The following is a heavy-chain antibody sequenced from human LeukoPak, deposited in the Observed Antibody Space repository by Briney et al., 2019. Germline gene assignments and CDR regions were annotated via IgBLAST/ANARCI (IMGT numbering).Heavy chain of an antibody. CDR3: ARGGAWGPYSNYVGDWFDP. D-gene: IGHD4-11*01. J-gene: IGHJ5*02. Sequence: ASVKVSCKASGYTFTGYYMHWVRQAPGQGLEWMGWINPNSGGTNYAQKFQGRVTMTRDTSISTAYMELSRLRSDDTAVYYCARGGAWGPYSNYVGDWFDPWGQGTLVTVSS. CDR2: INPNSGGT. V-gene: IGHV1-2*02. CDR1: GYTFTGYY.